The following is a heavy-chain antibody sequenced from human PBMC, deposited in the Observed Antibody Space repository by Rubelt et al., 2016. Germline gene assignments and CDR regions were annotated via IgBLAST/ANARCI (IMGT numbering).Heavy chain of an antibody. CDR2: IIPILGTA. J-gene: IGHJ3*02. CDR3: ATLRAPRGTGDITGTTNDAFDI. D-gene: IGHD1-20*01. CDR1: GGTFSSYA. V-gene: IGHV1-69*04. Sequence: GAEVKKPGSSVKVSCKASGGTFSSYAISWVRQAPGQGLEWMGRIIPILGTANYAQKFQGRVTMTEDTSTDTAYMELSSLRSEDTAVYYCATLRAPRGTGDITGTTNDAFDIWGQGTMVTVSS.